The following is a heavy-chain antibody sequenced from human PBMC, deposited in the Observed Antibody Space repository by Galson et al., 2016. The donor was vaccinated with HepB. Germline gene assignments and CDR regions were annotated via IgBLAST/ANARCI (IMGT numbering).Heavy chain of an antibody. Sequence: SLRLSCAASGFIFNHYGIHWVRQAPGKGLEWVAVIWYDGSKNVYADSVKGRFTISREDPKKTVYLQMSSLRVEDTAAYYCAREDGTSQLGELPHWGPGTLVTVSS. CDR3: AREDGTSQLGELPH. CDR2: IWYDGSKN. J-gene: IGHJ1*01. D-gene: IGHD3-16*01. CDR1: GFIFNHYG. V-gene: IGHV3-33*01.